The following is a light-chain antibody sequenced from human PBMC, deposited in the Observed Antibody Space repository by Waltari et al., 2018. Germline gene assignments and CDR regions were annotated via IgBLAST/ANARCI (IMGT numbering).Light chain of an antibody. CDR2: EVS. CDR1: SSDVGGHNF. V-gene: IGLV2-8*01. Sequence: QSALTQPPSASGSPGQSVTISCTGTSSDVGGHNFVSWYQHLPGKAPKLIIWEVSRRPSGVPNRFSGSKSGNTASLTVSGLQPEDEGDYYCSSYGGINNSPYVFGTGTKFTVL. J-gene: IGLJ1*01. CDR3: SSYGGINNSPYV.